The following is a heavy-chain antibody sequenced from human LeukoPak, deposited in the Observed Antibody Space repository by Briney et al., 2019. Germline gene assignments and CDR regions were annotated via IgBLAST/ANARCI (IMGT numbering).Heavy chain of an antibody. V-gene: IGHV3-48*04. Sequence: GGSLRLSCAASGFTFNSFGMSWVRQAPGKGLEWLSYISSSSSTIYYADSVRGRFTISRDNAKNSLYLQMNSLRAEDTAVYYCAKDHLDFDYWGQGTLVTVSS. CDR2: ISSSSSTI. J-gene: IGHJ4*02. CDR3: AKDHLDFDY. CDR1: GFTFNSFG.